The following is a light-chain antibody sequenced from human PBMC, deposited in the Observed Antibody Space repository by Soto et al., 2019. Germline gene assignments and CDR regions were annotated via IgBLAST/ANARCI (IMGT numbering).Light chain of an antibody. CDR2: NNN. V-gene: IGLV1-44*01. Sequence: SALTQPPSASGTPGQRVTISCTGSSSNIGSNTVNWYQGLPGTAPKLLMSNNNQRPSGVPDRFSGSKSGNTASLTVSGLQADDEAEYYCCSNAGSHYYVFGTGTKVTVL. CDR3: CSNAGSHYYV. CDR1: SSNIGSNT. J-gene: IGLJ1*01.